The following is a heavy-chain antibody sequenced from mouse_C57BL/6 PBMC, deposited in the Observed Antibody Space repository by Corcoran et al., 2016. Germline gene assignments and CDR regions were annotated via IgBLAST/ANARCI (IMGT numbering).Heavy chain of an antibody. D-gene: IGHD2-5*01. Sequence: EIHLKQSGPELVKAGASVKITCKASGYTFTDYYMNWVKQSHGKSLEWIGDINPNNGGTSYNQKFKGKATLTLDKSSSTAYMELRSLTSEDSAVYYCARQEYSNYLDVWGTGTTVTVSS. J-gene: IGHJ1*03. CDR2: INPNNGGT. CDR3: ARQEYSNYLDV. V-gene: IGHV1-26*01. CDR1: GYTFTDYY.